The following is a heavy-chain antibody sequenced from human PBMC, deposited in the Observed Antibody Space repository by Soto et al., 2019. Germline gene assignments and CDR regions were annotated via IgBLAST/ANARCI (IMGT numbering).Heavy chain of an antibody. Sequence: GGSLRLSCAASGFTFSNAWMSWVRQAPGKGLEWVGRIKSKTDGGTTDYAAPVKGRFTISRDDSKNTLYLQMNSLKTEDTAVYYCTTGLYYDILTGPSWYYYYGMDVWGQGTTVTVSS. CDR2: IKSKTDGGTT. D-gene: IGHD3-9*01. V-gene: IGHV3-15*01. CDR1: GFTFSNAW. J-gene: IGHJ6*02. CDR3: TTGLYYDILTGPSWYYYYGMDV.